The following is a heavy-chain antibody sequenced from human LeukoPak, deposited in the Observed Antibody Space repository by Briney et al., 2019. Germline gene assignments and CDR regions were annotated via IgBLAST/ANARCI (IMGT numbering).Heavy chain of an antibody. D-gene: IGHD6-19*01. Sequence: SETLSLTCAVYGGSFSGYYWSWIRQPPRKGLEWIGEINHSGSTNYNPSLKSRVTISVDTSKNQFSLKLSSVTAADTAVYYCAIGPYSSGWYARNWFDPWGQGTLVTVSS. CDR3: AIGPYSSGWYARNWFDP. V-gene: IGHV4-34*01. CDR2: INHSGST. CDR1: GGSFSGYY. J-gene: IGHJ5*02.